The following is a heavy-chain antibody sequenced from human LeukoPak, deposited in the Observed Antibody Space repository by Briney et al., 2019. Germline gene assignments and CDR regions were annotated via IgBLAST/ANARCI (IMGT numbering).Heavy chain of an antibody. D-gene: IGHD2-2*01. V-gene: IGHV3-48*03. J-gene: IGHJ5*01. CDR1: GFMFDTYE. Sequence: GGSLRLSCAASGFMFDTYEMNWVRQAPGKGLEWVSYISSSGKTRYHADSVKGRFTISRDNAKNSLYLQMDSLRAEDTAVYYCARDGSRVGYIWFDFWGQGTLVTVSS. CDR3: ARDGSRVGYIWFDF. CDR2: ISSSGKTR.